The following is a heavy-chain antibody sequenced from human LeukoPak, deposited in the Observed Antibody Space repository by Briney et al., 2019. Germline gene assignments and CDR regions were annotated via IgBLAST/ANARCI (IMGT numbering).Heavy chain of an antibody. CDR1: GFIFGKYW. CDR2: IKLDGSEK. Sequence: GGSLRLSCAASGFIFGKYWMSWVRQAPGKGLEWVANIKLDGSEKNYVDSVKGRFTISRDNSKNTLYLQMNSLRAEDTAVYYCANLWDYWGQGTLVTVSS. CDR3: ANLWDY. J-gene: IGHJ4*02. V-gene: IGHV3-7*01. D-gene: IGHD3-10*01.